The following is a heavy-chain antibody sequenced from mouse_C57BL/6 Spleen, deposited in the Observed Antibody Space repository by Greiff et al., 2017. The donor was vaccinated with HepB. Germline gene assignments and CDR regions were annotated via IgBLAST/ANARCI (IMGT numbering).Heavy chain of an antibody. CDR3: ARRGCYGYDENYFDY. J-gene: IGHJ2*01. CDR2: IYPGSGNT. Sequence: VKLMESGAELVRPGASVKLSCKASGYTFTDYYINWVKQRPGQGLEWIARIYPGSGNTYYNEKFKGKATLTAEKSSSTAYMQLSSLTSEDSAVYFFARRGCYGYDENYFDYWGQGTTLTVSS. V-gene: IGHV1-76*01. D-gene: IGHD2-2*01. CDR1: GYTFTDYY.